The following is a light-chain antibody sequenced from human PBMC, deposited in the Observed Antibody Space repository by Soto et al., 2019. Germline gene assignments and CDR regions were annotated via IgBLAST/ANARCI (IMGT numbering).Light chain of an antibody. CDR2: GAS. CDR1: QSVRGN. V-gene: IGKV3-15*01. Sequence: EIVMTQSPATLSLSPGERATLSCRARQSVRGNLAWYQQKPGQSPRLLIYGASSRATGIPARFSGSGSGTEFTLTISSLQSEDFAVYYCQQYNNWPFITFGQGTRLEIK. CDR3: QQYNNWPFIT. J-gene: IGKJ5*01.